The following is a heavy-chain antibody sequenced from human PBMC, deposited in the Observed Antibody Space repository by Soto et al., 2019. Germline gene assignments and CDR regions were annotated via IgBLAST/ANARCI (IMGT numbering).Heavy chain of an antibody. CDR3: AREGYYYGSGSYWVSWYYFDY. CDR1: GFTFSSYA. Sequence: PGGSLRLSCAASGFTFSSYAMHWVRQAPGKGLEWVAVISYDGSNKYYADSVKGRFTISRDNSKSTLYLQMNSLGAEDTAVYYCAREGYYYGSGSYWVSWYYFDYWGQGTLVTVSS. V-gene: IGHV3-30-3*01. D-gene: IGHD3-10*01. J-gene: IGHJ4*02. CDR2: ISYDGSNK.